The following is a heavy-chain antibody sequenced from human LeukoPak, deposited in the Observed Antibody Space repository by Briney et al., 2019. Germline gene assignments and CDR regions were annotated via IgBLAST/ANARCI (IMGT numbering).Heavy chain of an antibody. CDR2: IIPIFGTA. V-gene: IGHV1-69*13. J-gene: IGHJ6*02. D-gene: IGHD6-6*01. CDR1: GGTFSIYG. CDR3: ARLDEYSSSSRYYGMDV. Sequence: ASVKVSCKASGGTFSIYGNSWVRQAPGQGLEWMGGIIPIFGTANYAQKFQGRVTITADESTSTAYMELSSLRSEDTAVYYCARLDEYSSSSRYYGMDVWGQGTTVTVSS.